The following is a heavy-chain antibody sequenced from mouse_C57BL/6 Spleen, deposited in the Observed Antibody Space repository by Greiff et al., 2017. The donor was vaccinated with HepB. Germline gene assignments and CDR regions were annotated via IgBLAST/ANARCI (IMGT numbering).Heavy chain of an antibody. V-gene: IGHV1-26*01. Sequence: VQLQQSGPELVKPGASVKISCKASGYTFTDYYMNWVKQSHGKSLEWIGDINPNNGGTSYNQKFKGKATLTVDKSSSTAYMELRSLTSEDSAVYYCARGYDYVAMDYWGQGTSVTVSS. CDR1: GYTFTDYY. D-gene: IGHD2-10*02. CDR2: INPNNGGT. J-gene: IGHJ4*01. CDR3: ARGYDYVAMDY.